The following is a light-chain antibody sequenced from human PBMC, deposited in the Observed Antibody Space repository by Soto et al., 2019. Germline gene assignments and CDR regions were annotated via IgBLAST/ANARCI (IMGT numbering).Light chain of an antibody. J-gene: IGLJ2*01. CDR2: GNS. V-gene: IGLV1-40*01. CDR3: QSYESSLSAVV. CDR1: SSNIGAGYY. Sequence: QSVLTQPPSVSGAPGQRVTISCTGSSSNIGAGYYVHWYQQLPGTAPKLLIYGNSNRPSGVPDRFSGSKSGTSASLAITGLQAEDEADYYCQSYESSLSAVVFGGGTKLTVL.